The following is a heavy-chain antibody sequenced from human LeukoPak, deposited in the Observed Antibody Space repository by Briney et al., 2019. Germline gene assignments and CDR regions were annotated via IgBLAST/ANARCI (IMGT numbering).Heavy chain of an antibody. CDR1: GYTFTSYG. D-gene: IGHD2-15*01. CDR2: ISAYNGNT. CDR3: ARRGNGGYCSGGSCYSHSSSKTYGMDV. Sequence: ASVKVSCKASGYTFTSYGFSWVRQDPGQGLEWMGWISAYNGNTNYAQKFQGRVTITADKSTSTASMELSSLRSEDTAVYYCARRGNGGYCSGGSCYSHSSSKTYGMDVWGQGTTVTVSS. J-gene: IGHJ6*02. V-gene: IGHV1-18*01.